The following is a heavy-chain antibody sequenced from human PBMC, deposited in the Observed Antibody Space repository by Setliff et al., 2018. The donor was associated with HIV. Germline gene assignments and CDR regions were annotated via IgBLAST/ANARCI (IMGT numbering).Heavy chain of an antibody. Sequence: SETLSLPCAVSGYSISSGYYWGWIRQPPGKGLGWIRSIYHSGSTYYNPSLKSRVTISVDTSKNQFSLKLSAVPAADTAVYYCARQVDYGDYVTPGHFQHWGQGTLVTVSS. V-gene: IGHV4-38-2*01. CDR2: IYHSGST. J-gene: IGHJ1*01. CDR1: GYSISSGYY. CDR3: ARQVDYGDYVTPGHFQH. D-gene: IGHD4-17*01.